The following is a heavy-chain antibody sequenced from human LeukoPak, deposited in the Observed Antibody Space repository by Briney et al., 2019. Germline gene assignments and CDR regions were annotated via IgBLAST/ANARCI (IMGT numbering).Heavy chain of an antibody. CDR1: GFTFGTFA. D-gene: IGHD3-3*01. J-gene: IGHJ4*02. CDR2: ITGDDST. CDR3: AKGHYDFRDY. Sequence: GGSLRLSCAASGFTFGTFAFSWVRQAPGKGLEWVSSITGDDSTYYADSVKGRFTISRDTSSNTLYLQMNSLRAEDTALYYCAKGHYDFRDYWGQGTLVAVSS. V-gene: IGHV3-23*01.